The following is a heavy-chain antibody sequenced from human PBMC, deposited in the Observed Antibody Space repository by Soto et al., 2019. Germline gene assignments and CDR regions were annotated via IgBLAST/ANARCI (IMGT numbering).Heavy chain of an antibody. CDR2: ISHSGIA. CDR3: ATYRKFFQI. V-gene: IGHV4-30-2*01. Sequence: PSETLSLTCAVSGGSISSGAYSWSWIRQPPGKGLEWIGFISHSGIADYNPSLKSRVTISVDVSKNQFSLRLSSVTAADTAMYYCATYRKFFQIWGQGTKVTVSS. CDR1: GGSISSGAYS. J-gene: IGHJ3*02.